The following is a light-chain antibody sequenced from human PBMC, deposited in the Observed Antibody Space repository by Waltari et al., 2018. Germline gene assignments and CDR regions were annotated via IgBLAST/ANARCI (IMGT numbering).Light chain of an antibody. CDR2: GNS. CDR3: QSYDTSPSGYV. V-gene: IGLV1-40*01. J-gene: IGLJ1*01. CDR1: TSNLGAGYD. Sequence: HSVLTQPPSVSGSAGQRVAISCTGSTSNLGAGYDVQWYQQRPGPAPTVLIYGNSDRPSGVPDRFSGSKSGTSASLVITGLQAEDEADYYCQSYDTSPSGYVLGTGTKVTVL.